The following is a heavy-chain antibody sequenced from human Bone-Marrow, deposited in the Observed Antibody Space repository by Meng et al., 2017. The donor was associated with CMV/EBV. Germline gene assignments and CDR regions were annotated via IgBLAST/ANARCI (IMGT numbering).Heavy chain of an antibody. CDR3: ARGGDIVVVPAAIGHYYYCGMDV. J-gene: IGHJ6*02. Sequence: ASVKVSCKASGYTFTGYYMHWVRQAPGQGLEWMGWINPNSGGTNYAQKFQGRVTMTRDTSISTAYMELSRLRSDDTAVYYCARGGDIVVVPAAIGHYYYCGMDVWGQGTTVTVSS. CDR1: GYTFTGYY. CDR2: INPNSGGT. V-gene: IGHV1-2*02. D-gene: IGHD2-2*02.